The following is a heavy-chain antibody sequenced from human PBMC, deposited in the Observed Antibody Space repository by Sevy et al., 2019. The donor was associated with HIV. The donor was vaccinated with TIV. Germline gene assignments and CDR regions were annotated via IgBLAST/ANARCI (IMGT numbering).Heavy chain of an antibody. CDR3: ASLGRNCGYGY. Sequence: SETLSLTCTVSGGSISSYYWSWIRQPPGKGLEWIGYIYYSGSTNYNPSLKSRVTISVDTSKNQFSLKLSSVTAADTSVYYCASLGRNCGYGYWGQGTLVTVSS. CDR2: IYYSGST. J-gene: IGHJ4*02. CDR1: GGSISSYY. V-gene: IGHV4-59*13. D-gene: IGHD2-21*01.